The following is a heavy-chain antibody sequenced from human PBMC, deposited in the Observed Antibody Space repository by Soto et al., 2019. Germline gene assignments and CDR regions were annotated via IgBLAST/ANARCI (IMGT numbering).Heavy chain of an antibody. V-gene: IGHV3-21*01. Sequence: GGSLRLSCAASGFTFSSYSMNWVRQAPGKGLEWVSSISSSSSYIYYADSVKGRFTISRDNAKNSLYLQMNSLRAEDTAVYYCARSGGGVATICPYWGQGTLVTVSS. CDR1: GFTFSSYS. J-gene: IGHJ4*02. CDR3: ARSGGGVATICPY. CDR2: ISSSSSYI. D-gene: IGHD5-12*01.